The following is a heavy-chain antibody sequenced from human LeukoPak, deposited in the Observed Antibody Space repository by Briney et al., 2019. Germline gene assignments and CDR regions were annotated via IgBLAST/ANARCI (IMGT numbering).Heavy chain of an antibody. CDR3: AREPDIVVVPAAMLDY. CDR2: ISSSSSYI. Sequence: GGSLRLSCAASGFTFSSYSMNWVRQAPGKGLEWVSSISSSSSYIYYADSVKGRFTISRDNAKNSLYLQMNSLRAEDTAVYYCAREPDIVVVPAAMLDYWGQGTLVTVSS. D-gene: IGHD2-2*01. CDR1: GFTFSSYS. J-gene: IGHJ4*02. V-gene: IGHV3-21*01.